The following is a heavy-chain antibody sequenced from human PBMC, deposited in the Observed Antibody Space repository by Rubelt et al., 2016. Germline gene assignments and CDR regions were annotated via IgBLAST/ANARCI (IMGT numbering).Heavy chain of an antibody. V-gene: IGHV3-64D*06. Sequence: EVQLLESGGGLVLPGGSLRLSCAASGFSFSNYAMHWVRQAPGKGLEYVSAIGSNGGSTNYADSVKGRFAISRDNSKNTLFIQMTSLRTEETAVYYCVKGSAVTTRYNWLDPWGQGTLVTVSS. D-gene: IGHD4-11*01. J-gene: IGHJ5*02. CDR3: VKGSAVTTRYNWLDP. CDR1: GFSFSNYA. CDR2: IGSNGGST.